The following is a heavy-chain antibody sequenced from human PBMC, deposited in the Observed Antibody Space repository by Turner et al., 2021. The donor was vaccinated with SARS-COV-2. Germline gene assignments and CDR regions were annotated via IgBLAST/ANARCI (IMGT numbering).Heavy chain of an antibody. V-gene: IGHV4-39*01. J-gene: IGHJ6*02. CDR3: AGEEVVFRASHTLYYYGMDV. D-gene: IGHD3-22*01. CDR1: GGSISSSSYY. Sequence: QLQLQESGPGLVKPSETLSLTCTVPGGSISSSSYYWGGHRQPPGKGLEVIGGIYYSGSTYYTPSLKSRVNISVDTSKNQFSLKQSSVTAADTAVYYCAGEEVVFRASHTLYYYGMDVWGQGTTVTVSS. CDR2: IYYSGST.